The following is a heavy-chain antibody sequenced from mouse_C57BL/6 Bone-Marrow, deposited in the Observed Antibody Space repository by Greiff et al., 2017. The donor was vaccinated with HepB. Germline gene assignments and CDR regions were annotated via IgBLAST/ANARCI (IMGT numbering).Heavy chain of an antibody. CDR1: GFTFSDYY. CDR2: ISNGGGST. Sequence: EVQVVESGGGLVQPGGSLKLSCAASGFTFSDYYMYWVRQTPEKRLEWVAYISNGGGSTYYPDTVKGRFTISRDNAKNTLYLQMSRLKSEDTAMYYCARSTMITGFAYWGQGTLVTVSA. CDR3: ARSTMITGFAY. J-gene: IGHJ3*01. V-gene: IGHV5-12*01. D-gene: IGHD2-4*01.